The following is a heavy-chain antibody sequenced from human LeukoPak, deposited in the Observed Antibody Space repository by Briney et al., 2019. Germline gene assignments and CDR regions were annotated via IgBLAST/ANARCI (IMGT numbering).Heavy chain of an antibody. CDR1: GFTFSSYS. CDR2: ISSSSSYI. CDR3: ARVPPYSGYDLGWFDP. Sequence: GGSLRLSCAASGFTFSSYSMNWVRQAPGKGLEWVSSISSSSSYIYYADSVKGRFTISRDNAKNSLYLQMNSLRAEDTALYYCARVPPYSGYDLGWFDPWGQGTLVTVSS. J-gene: IGHJ5*02. D-gene: IGHD5-12*01. V-gene: IGHV3-21*04.